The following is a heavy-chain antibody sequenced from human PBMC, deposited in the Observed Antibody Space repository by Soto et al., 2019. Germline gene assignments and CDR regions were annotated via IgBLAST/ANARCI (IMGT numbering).Heavy chain of an antibody. CDR2: TYYRSEWYS. V-gene: IGHV6-1*01. CDR3: VRPIGNSWLDS. J-gene: IGHJ5*01. CDR1: GDSVSSNSVT. Sequence: SQTLSLTCAISGDSVSSNSVTWNWIRQSPSRGLEWLGRTYYRSEWYSDYAVSVQSRVTTNPDTSKNQFSLQLNSVTPEDTAAYYCVRPIGNSWLDSWGQGTLVTVSS.